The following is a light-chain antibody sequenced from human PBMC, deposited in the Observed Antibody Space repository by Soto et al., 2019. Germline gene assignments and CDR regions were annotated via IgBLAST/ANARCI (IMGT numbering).Light chain of an antibody. Sequence: QSVLTQPASVSGSPGQSITISCTGATTDVDGYDYVSWYQQHPGQAPKLMIYDVNNRPSGVSNRFSGSKSGNTASLTISGLQAEDEADYYCCSYAGSRTYVFGTGTKVTVL. CDR3: CSYAGSRTYV. J-gene: IGLJ1*01. V-gene: IGLV2-14*03. CDR1: TTDVDGYDY. CDR2: DVN.